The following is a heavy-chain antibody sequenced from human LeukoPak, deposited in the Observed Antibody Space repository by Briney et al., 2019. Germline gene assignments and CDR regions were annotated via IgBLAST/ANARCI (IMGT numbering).Heavy chain of an antibody. Sequence: GASVKVSCKASGGTFSSYAISWVRQAPGQGLEWMGGIIPIFGTANYAQKFQGRVTITTDESTSTAYMELSSLRSEDTAVYYCARDGLGSSSQGAFDYWGQGTLVTVSS. CDR1: GGTFSSYA. J-gene: IGHJ4*02. V-gene: IGHV1-69*05. D-gene: IGHD6-6*01. CDR2: IIPIFGTA. CDR3: ARDGLGSSSQGAFDY.